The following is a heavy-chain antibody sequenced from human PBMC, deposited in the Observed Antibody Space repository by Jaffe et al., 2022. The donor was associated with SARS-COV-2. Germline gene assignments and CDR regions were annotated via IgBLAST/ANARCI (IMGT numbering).Heavy chain of an antibody. CDR3: AREGEDSSGPTPHY. J-gene: IGHJ4*02. V-gene: IGHV1-69*01. CDR2: IIPIFGTA. CDR1: GGTFSSYA. Sequence: QVQLVQSGAEVKKPGSSVKVSCKASGGTFSSYAISWVRQAPGQGLEWMGGIIPIFGTANYAQKFQGRVTITADESTSTAYMELSSLRSEDTAVYYCAREGEDSSGPTPHYWGQGTLVTVSS. D-gene: IGHD3-22*01.